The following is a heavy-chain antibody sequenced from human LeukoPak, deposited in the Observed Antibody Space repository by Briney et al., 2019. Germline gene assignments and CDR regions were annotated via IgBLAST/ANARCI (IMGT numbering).Heavy chain of an antibody. V-gene: IGHV3-64*01. CDR2: ITSDGGIT. D-gene: IGHD1-20*01. J-gene: IGHJ4*02. CDR1: GYTFSAYA. CDR3: ARDLTGTGDY. Sequence: GGSLRLSCAASGYTFSAYAMHWVRPAPGKGLEYVSSITSDGGITYYANSVKGRFTISRDNSRNTLYLQMGSLRAEDMGVYYCARDLTGTGDYWGQGTLVTVSS.